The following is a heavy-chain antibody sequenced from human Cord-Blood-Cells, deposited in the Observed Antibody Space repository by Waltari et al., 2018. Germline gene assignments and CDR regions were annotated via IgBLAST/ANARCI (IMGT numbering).Heavy chain of an antibody. V-gene: IGHV3-30*02. J-gene: IGHJ4*02. D-gene: IGHD6-6*01. CDR1: GFTFSSYG. CDR3: AKGGSSSVDY. CDR2: IRYDRSNK. Sequence: QVQLVESGGGVVQPGGSLRLSCVASGFTFSSYGMHWVRQAAGKGVEGVSVIRYDRSNKCESRSVEVRFTISRDKSKNTLYLQMNSLRAEDTAVYYCAKGGSSSVDYWGQGTLVTVSS.